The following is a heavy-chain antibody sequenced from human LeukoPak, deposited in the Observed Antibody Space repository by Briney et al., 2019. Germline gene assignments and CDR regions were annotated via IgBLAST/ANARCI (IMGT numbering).Heavy chain of an antibody. D-gene: IGHD1-26*01. Sequence: SETLSLTCTVSGGSISSGSYYWSWIRQPAGKGLEWIGRIYTSGSTTYNSSLKSRVTISLDTSKNHFSLRLSSVTAADTAVYYRARDREVGATGYYFDYWGQGTLVTVSS. CDR1: GGSISSGSYY. V-gene: IGHV4-61*02. J-gene: IGHJ4*02. CDR2: IYTSGST. CDR3: ARDREVGATGYYFDY.